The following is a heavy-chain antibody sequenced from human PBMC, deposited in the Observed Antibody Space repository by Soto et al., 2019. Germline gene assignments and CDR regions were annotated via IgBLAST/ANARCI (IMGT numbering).Heavy chain of an antibody. CDR3: ARGIGYCSSINCYSSRRLRFDS. CDR2: VNHSGTT. V-gene: IGHV4-34*01. J-gene: IGHJ4*02. Sequence: QVQLQQWGAGLLKPSETLSLTCAVYGGSFSGYYWTWIRQSPEKGLEWIGEVNHSGTTYYNPSLKTRVTISVHTPKNQFSLKMSSVTAAVTAVYYCARGIGYCSSINCYSSRRLRFDSCGQGTLGTVS. D-gene: IGHD2-2*01. CDR1: GGSFSGYY.